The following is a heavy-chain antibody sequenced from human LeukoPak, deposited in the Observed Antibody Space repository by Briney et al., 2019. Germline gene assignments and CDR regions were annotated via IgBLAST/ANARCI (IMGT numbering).Heavy chain of an antibody. CDR2: MNPNSGNT. CDR3: ARESGYYDSSGYLEDWFDP. CDR1: GYTFTSYD. D-gene: IGHD3-22*01. V-gene: IGHV1-8*03. J-gene: IGHJ5*02. Sequence: ASVKVSCKASGYTFTSYDINWVRQATGQGLEWMGWMNPNSGNTGYAQKFQGRVTITRNTSISTAYMELSSLRSEDTAVYYCARESGYYDSSGYLEDWFDPWGQGTLVTVSS.